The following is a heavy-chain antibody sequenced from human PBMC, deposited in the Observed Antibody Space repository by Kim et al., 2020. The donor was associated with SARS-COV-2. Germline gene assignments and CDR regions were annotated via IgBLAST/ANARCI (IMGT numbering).Heavy chain of an antibody. J-gene: IGHJ2*01. CDR2: IRKKPNSYTT. V-gene: IGHV3-72*01. D-gene: IGHD5-12*01. Sequence: GGSLRLSCAASGFIFSDHYMDWVRQAPGKGLEWVARIRKKPNSYTTEHAASVKGRFTISRDDSKNSVYPQMNSLKTEDTAVYYCARATSANNHWYFELWGRGTLVTVSS. CDR1: GFIFSDHY. CDR3: ARATSANNHWYFEL.